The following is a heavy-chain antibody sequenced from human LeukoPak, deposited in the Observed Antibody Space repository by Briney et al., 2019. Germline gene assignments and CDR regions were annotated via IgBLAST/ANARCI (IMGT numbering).Heavy chain of an antibody. CDR2: ISSSSSYI. CDR3: ARNYYDSSGYYQYFQH. J-gene: IGHJ1*01. Sequence: GGSLRLSCAASGFTFSSYSMNWVRQAPGKGLEWVSSISSSSSYIHYADSVKGRFTISRDNAKNSLYLQMNSLRAEDTAVYYCARNYYDSSGYYQYFQHWGQGTLVTVSS. D-gene: IGHD3-22*01. CDR1: GFTFSSYS. V-gene: IGHV3-21*01.